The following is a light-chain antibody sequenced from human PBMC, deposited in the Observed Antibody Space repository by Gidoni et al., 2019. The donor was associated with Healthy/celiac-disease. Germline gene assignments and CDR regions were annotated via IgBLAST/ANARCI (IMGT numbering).Light chain of an antibody. CDR3: QAWDSSTVV. V-gene: IGLV3-1*01. CDR1: KLGDKY. CDR2: QDN. J-gene: IGLJ2*01. Sequence: SYELTQPPSVSVSPGQTDSITCSGDKLGDKYACWYQQKPGQSPVLVIYQDNKRPSGVPERFSGSNSGNTATLTISGTQAMDEADYYCQAWDSSTVVFGGGTKLTVL.